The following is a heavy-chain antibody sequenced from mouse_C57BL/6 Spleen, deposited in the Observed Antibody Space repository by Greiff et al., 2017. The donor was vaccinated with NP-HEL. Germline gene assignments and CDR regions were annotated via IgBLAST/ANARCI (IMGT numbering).Heavy chain of an antibody. D-gene: IGHD4-1*01. J-gene: IGHJ2*01. V-gene: IGHV1-19*01. CDR3: ERELTGDY. CDR1: GYTFTDYY. CDR2: INPYNGGP. Sequence: VQLQQSGPVLVKPGASVKMSCKASGYTFTDYYMNWVKQSPGKSLEWIGVINPYNGGPSYNQKFKGKATLTVDKSSSPAYMELNSLTSEDSAGYSCERELTGDYWGQGTTLTVSS.